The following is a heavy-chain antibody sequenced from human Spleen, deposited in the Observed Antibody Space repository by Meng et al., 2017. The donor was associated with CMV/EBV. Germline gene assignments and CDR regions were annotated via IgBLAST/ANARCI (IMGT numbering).Heavy chain of an antibody. D-gene: IGHD3-22*01. J-gene: IGHJ6*02. V-gene: IGHV3-48*04. CDR3: ARDTRETSPDYYDSSGYYYYYGMDV. CDR1: GFTFNIYD. Sequence: GGSLRLSCAVSGFTFNIYDMNWVRQAPGKGLEWVSHISGSSSSIYYADSVKGRFTISRDNAKNTLYLQMNSLRAEDTAVYYCARDTRETSPDYYDSSGYYYYYGMDVWGQGTTVTVSS. CDR2: ISGSSSSI.